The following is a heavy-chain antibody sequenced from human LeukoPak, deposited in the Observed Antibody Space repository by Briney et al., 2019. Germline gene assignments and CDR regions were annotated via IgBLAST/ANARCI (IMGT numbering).Heavy chain of an antibody. V-gene: IGHV6-1*01. J-gene: IGHJ4*02. CDR3: TRSDCSSGRCPGFDN. Sequence: SQTLSLTCGISGDSVSSNSAAWNWIRQSPSRGLEWLGRTYYRSKWFINYAPFVKSRIIINPDTPKNQVSLQLNSVTPEDSAVYYCTRSDCSSGRCPGFDNWGQGTLVTVSS. CDR1: GDSVSSNSAA. CDR2: TYYRSKWFI. D-gene: IGHD6-19*01.